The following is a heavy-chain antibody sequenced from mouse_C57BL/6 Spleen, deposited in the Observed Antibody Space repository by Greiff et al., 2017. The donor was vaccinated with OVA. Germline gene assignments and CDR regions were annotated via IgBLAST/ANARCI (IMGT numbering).Heavy chain of an antibody. V-gene: IGHV1-54*01. Sequence: VKVVESGAELVRPGTSVKVSCKASGYAFTNYLIEWVKQRPGQGLEWIGVINPGSGGTNYNEKFKGKATLTADKSSSTAYMQLSSLTSEDSAVYFCASPITTVVANYAMDYWGQGTSVTVSS. CDR3: ASPITTVVANYAMDY. D-gene: IGHD1-1*01. J-gene: IGHJ4*01. CDR1: GYAFTNYL. CDR2: INPGSGGT.